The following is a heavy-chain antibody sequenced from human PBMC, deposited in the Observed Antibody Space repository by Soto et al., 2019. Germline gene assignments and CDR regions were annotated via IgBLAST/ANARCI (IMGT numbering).Heavy chain of an antibody. Sequence: QAHLVQSGAEVKKPGSSVKVSCKASGDTFRRYAVSWVRQAPGQGLEWVGGIMPSLGAPNYAQNLQGRVTITADESTSSVYMEMSSLRSEDTAVYYCAWGVDIPSSYDFWGQGILVTVSS. V-gene: IGHV1-69*01. J-gene: IGHJ4*02. CDR2: IMPSLGAP. CDR1: GDTFRRYA. CDR3: AWGVDIPSSYDF. D-gene: IGHD2-2*03.